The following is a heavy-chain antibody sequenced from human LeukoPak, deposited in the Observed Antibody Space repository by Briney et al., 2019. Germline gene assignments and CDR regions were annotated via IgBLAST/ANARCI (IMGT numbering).Heavy chain of an antibody. V-gene: IGHV3-30*02. CDR2: ILFDGSNK. CDR3: AKGIMTTVTTHAFDS. D-gene: IGHD4-17*01. Sequence: GGSLRLSCAASGFTFSTYGMHWVSQAPGKGLEWVALILFDGSNKYYADSVKGRFTISRDNSKNTLYLQMNSLRTDDTAVYYCAKGIMTTVTTHAFDSSRQGTMPAVSS. J-gene: IGHJ3*02. CDR1: GFTFSTYG.